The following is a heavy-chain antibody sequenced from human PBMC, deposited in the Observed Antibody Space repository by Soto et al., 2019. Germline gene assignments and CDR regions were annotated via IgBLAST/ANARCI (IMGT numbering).Heavy chain of an antibody. Sequence: QVQLVQSGAEVKKPGSSVKVSCKASGGTFSSYAISWVRQAPGLGLEWMGGIIPIFGTANYAQKFQGRVTITADESTSTAYMELSSLRSEDTAVYYCARGTAAREPTYYYYGMDVWGQGTTVTVSS. J-gene: IGHJ6*02. CDR3: ARGTAAREPTYYYYGMDV. D-gene: IGHD1-26*01. V-gene: IGHV1-69*01. CDR1: GGTFSSYA. CDR2: IIPIFGTA.